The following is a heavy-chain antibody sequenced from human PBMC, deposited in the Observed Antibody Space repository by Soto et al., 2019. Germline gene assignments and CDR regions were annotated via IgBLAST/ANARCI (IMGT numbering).Heavy chain of an antibody. CDR2: IWYDGSNK. D-gene: IGHD4-17*01. Sequence: QVQLVESGGGVVQPGRSLRLSCVASGFTFSSYAMHWVRQAPGKGLEWVAVIWYDGSNKHYADSVKGRFTISRDNSKNTLYLQMNSLRAEDTAVYYCARDQDYHFDYWGQGTLVTVSS. V-gene: IGHV3-33*01. CDR1: GFTFSSYA. CDR3: ARDQDYHFDY. J-gene: IGHJ4*02.